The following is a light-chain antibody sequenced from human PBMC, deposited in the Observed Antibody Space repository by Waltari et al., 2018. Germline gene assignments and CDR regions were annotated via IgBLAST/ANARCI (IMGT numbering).Light chain of an antibody. V-gene: IGKV3-20*01. CDR3: QQYGSSAFT. CDR1: QSVSSNY. J-gene: IGKJ3*01. CDR2: GAS. Sequence: EIVLTQSPGTLSLSPGERATLSCRASQSVSSNYLAWYQQKPGQAPRLLIYGASSWATGIPDRFSGSGSGTDFTLTISRLEPEDFAVYYCQQYGSSAFTFGPGTKVDIK.